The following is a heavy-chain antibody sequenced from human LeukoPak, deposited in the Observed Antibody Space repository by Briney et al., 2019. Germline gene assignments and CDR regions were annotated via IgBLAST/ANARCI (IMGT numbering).Heavy chain of an antibody. D-gene: IGHD5-18*01. Sequence: PSETLSLTCAVYGGSFSGYYWSWIRQPPGKGLEWIGEINHSGSTNYNPSLKSRVTISVDTSKNQFSLKLSSVTAADTAVYYCARGCSRWIHLWLPPFDCWGQGTLVTVSS. CDR3: ARGCSRWIHLWLPPFDC. V-gene: IGHV4-34*01. CDR2: INHSGST. CDR1: GGSFSGYY. J-gene: IGHJ4*02.